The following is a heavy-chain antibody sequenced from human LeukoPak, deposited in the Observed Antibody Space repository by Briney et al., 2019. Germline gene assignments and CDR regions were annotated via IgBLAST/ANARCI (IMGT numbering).Heavy chain of an antibody. D-gene: IGHD3/OR15-3a*01. CDR3: ARGWTRDGFNI. CDR2: TYYNSKWYN. Sequence: SQPLSLTCVISGDSVSNNAWNWVRQTPSGGLECLGRTYYNSKWYNDYAESVKSRISISPDTSKNQFSLQLNSVTPEDTAVYYCARGWTRDGFNIWSQGTMVTVSS. CDR1: GDSVSNNA. J-gene: IGHJ3*02. V-gene: IGHV6-1*01.